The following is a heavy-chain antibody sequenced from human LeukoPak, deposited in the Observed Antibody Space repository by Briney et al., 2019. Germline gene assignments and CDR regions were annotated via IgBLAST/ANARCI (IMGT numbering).Heavy chain of an antibody. CDR2: ISSSSSYI. CDR1: GFIFSRNS. V-gene: IGHV3-21*01. CDR3: ARSHSYGQPDY. Sequence: PGGSLRLSCAASGFIFSRNSMNWVRQAPGKGLEWVSSISSSSSYIYYADSVKGRFTISRDNAKNSLYLQMSSLRVEDTAVYYCARSHSYGQPDYWGQGTLVTVSS. J-gene: IGHJ4*02. D-gene: IGHD5-18*01.